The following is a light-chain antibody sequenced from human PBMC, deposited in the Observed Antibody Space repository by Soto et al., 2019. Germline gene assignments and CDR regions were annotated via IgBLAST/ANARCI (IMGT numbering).Light chain of an antibody. CDR2: DVI. CDR1: NSDVGGYNY. V-gene: IGLV2-14*01. J-gene: IGLJ1*01. Sequence: QSALTQPASVSGCPGQSITISCTGTNSDVGGYNYVSWYQQEPGKAPKLIIYDVINRPSGVSNRFSGSKSGNTASLTISGLQAEDEADYYCSSYTSSSPYVFGTGTKLTVL. CDR3: SSYTSSSPYV.